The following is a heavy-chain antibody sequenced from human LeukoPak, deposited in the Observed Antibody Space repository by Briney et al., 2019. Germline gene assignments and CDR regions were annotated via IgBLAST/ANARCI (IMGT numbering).Heavy chain of an antibody. CDR2: INPNSGGT. Sequence: ASVKVSCKASGYTFTGYYMHWVRQAPGQGLEWMGLINPNSGGTNYAQKLQGRVTMTGETSISTDNIELSRQRSDDTAGYYCASAGVIYYGSARDAFYIWGQGTMVTVSS. J-gene: IGHJ3*02. D-gene: IGHD3-10*01. CDR3: ASAGVIYYGSARDAFYI. V-gene: IGHV1-2*02. CDR1: GYTFTGYY.